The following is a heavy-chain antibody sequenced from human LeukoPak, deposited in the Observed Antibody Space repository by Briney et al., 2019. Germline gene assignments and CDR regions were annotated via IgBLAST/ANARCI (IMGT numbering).Heavy chain of an antibody. CDR3: AELGITMIGGV. V-gene: IGHV3-48*03. CDR1: GFTFSSYA. J-gene: IGHJ6*04. D-gene: IGHD3-10*02. Sequence: GGSLRLSCAASGFTFSSYAMNWVRQAPGKGLEGVSYISSSGSTIYYGDSVKGRFTTSRDNDKNSLYLQMNSLRAEDTAVYYCAELGITMIGGVWGKGTTVTISS. CDR2: ISSSGSTI.